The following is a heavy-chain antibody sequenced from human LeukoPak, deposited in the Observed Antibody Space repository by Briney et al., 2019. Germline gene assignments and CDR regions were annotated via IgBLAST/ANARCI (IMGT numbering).Heavy chain of an antibody. CDR1: GYTFTSYG. V-gene: IGHV1-18*01. CDR2: ISAYNGNT. Sequence: ASVKVSCKASGYTFTSYGISWVRQAPGQGLEWMGWISAYNGNTNYAQKLQGRVTMTRNTSISTAYMELSSLRSEDTAVYYCARGHYDSSGYPMCTDWGQGTLVTVSS. J-gene: IGHJ4*02. CDR3: ARGHYDSSGYPMCTD. D-gene: IGHD3-22*01.